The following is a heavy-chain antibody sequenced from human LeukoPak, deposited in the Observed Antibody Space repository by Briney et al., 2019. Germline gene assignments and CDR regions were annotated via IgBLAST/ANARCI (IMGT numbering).Heavy chain of an antibody. J-gene: IGHJ3*02. CDR2: ISISSSYI. CDR1: GFTFSSYS. D-gene: IGHD5-18*01. CDR3: ARVDTRDDAFDI. Sequence: GGSLRLSCAVSGFTFSSYSLNWVRQAPGKGLEWVSFISISSSYIYYADSVRGRFTISRDNAKNSLYLQMNSLRAEDTAVYYCARVDTRDDAFDIWGQGTMVTVSS. V-gene: IGHV3-21*01.